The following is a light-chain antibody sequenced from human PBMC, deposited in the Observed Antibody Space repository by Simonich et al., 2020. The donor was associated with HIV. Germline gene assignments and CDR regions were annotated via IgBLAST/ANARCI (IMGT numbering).Light chain of an antibody. J-gene: IGLJ3*02. Sequence: QSVLTQPPSVSAAPGQRVTISCTGSSSNIGTTYDVHWYQQPPGTAPKLLIYGNTNRPSGVPDLFSSAKAGTSASLAINGLQAEDEAIYYCHSYDSSLSGWVFGGGTKLTVL. CDR2: GNT. CDR3: HSYDSSLSGWV. CDR1: SSNIGTTYD. V-gene: IGLV1-40*01.